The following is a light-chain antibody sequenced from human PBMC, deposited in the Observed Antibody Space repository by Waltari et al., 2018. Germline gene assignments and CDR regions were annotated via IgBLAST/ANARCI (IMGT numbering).Light chain of an antibody. V-gene: IGLV2-14*04. Sequence: QRPPGKAPKVMIYDVSQGPSGVSKRFSGSKSGNTDSLTSSGLQGEDEADYHCRSYTSSSTWVFGGGTKLTVL. CDR3: RSYTSSSTWV. CDR2: DVS. J-gene: IGLJ3*02.